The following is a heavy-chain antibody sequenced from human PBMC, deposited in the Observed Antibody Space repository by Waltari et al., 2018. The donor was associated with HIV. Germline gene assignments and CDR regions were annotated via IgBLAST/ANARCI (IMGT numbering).Heavy chain of an antibody. J-gene: IGHJ5*02. CDR1: GDRVSSNSAA. Sequence: QLQQSGLGLVKPSQTLSLTCAVSGDRVSSNSAAWNWIRQSPSRGLEWLGRTYYKSNWYSDYELSVKGRITINPDTSKNQFSLQLKSATLEDTAVYFCARGPRGGSNFAWFDPWGQGTLVTVSS. D-gene: IGHD3-3*02. CDR2: TYYKSNWYS. CDR3: ARGPRGGSNFAWFDP. V-gene: IGHV6-1*01.